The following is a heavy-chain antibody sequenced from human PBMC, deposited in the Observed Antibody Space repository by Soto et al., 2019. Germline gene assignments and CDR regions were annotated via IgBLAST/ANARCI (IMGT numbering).Heavy chain of an antibody. CDR3: ARDIAAAETYYYYYGMDV. V-gene: IGHV1-2*04. CDR1: GYTFTGYY. Sequence: ASVKVSCKASGYTFTGYYMHWVRQAPGQGLEWMGWINPNSGGTNYAQKFQGWVTMTRDTSISTAYMELSRLRSDDTAVYYCARDIAAAETYYYYYGMDVWGQGTTVTVSS. CDR2: INPNSGGT. D-gene: IGHD6-13*01. J-gene: IGHJ6*02.